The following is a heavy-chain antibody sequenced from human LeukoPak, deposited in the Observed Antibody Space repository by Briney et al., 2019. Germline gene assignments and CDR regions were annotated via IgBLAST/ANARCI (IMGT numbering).Heavy chain of an antibody. V-gene: IGHV3-48*03. D-gene: IGHD6-19*01. CDR1: GFPFSIYE. CDR3: ALLAVASDFDY. Sequence: PGGSLRPSCAVSGFPFSIYEVNWGRQARGKVLGWVSNIGSSCTTIYYADSVKGRFSISRDNAKRSLYLQMNSLRVEHTAVYYCALLAVASDFDYWGQGARVTVSS. J-gene: IGHJ4*02. CDR2: IGSSCTTI.